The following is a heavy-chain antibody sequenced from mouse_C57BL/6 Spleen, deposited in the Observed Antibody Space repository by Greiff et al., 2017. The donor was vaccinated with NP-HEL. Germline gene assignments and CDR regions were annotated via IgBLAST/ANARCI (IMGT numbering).Heavy chain of an antibody. CDR2: ISNLAYSI. J-gene: IGHJ4*01. D-gene: IGHD1-1*01. Sequence: EVKLMESGGGLVQPGGSLKLSCAASGFTFSDYGMAWVRQAPRKGPEWVAFISNLAYSIYYADTVTGRFTISRENAKNTLYLEMSSLRSEDTAMYYCARHYYDYDAMDYWGQRTSVTVSS. CDR1: GFTFSDYG. V-gene: IGHV5-15*01. CDR3: ARHYYDYDAMDY.